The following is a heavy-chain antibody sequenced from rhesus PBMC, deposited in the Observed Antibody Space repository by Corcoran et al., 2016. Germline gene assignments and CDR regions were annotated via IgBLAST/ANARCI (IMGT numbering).Heavy chain of an antibody. Sequence: QLQLQESGPGLVKPSETLSVTCAVSGGSISSSYWSWIRQAPGKGLEWIGYIYGSGSSTNYNPSLKSRVTLSVDTSKNQLSMKLSSVTTADMAVYYCARAAGLDAFDFWGQGLRVTVSS. D-gene: IGHD3-9*01. CDR3: ARAAGLDAFDF. CDR2: IYGSGSST. V-gene: IGHV4-169*01. CDR1: GGSISSSY. J-gene: IGHJ3*01.